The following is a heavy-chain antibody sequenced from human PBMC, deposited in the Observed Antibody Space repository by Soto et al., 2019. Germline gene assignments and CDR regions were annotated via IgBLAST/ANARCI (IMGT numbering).Heavy chain of an antibody. J-gene: IGHJ6*02. V-gene: IGHV3-23*01. Sequence: EVQLLESGGGLVQPGGSRRPSCPPLGFTFSTYAMNWVRQAPGKGLEWVSAISGSGGSIHYADSVKGRFTISRDNSKNTLYLQMNSLRDEDTAVYHCVKGYWKGDVWGQGTTVTVSS. CDR3: VKGYWKGDV. CDR2: ISGSGGSI. D-gene: IGHD1-1*01. CDR1: GFTFSTYA.